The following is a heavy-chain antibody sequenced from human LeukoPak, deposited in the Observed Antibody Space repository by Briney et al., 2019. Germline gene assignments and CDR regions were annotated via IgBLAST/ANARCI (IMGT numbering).Heavy chain of an antibody. Sequence: SVKVSCKASGGTFSSYAISWVRQAPGQGLEWMGRIIPILGVANYAQKFQGRVTITADKSTSTAYMELSSLRSEDTAVYYCAKGEVWFGRGYGMDVWGQGTTVTVSS. CDR1: GGTFSSYA. D-gene: IGHD3-10*01. V-gene: IGHV1-69*04. CDR3: AKGEVWFGRGYGMDV. CDR2: IIPILGVA. J-gene: IGHJ6*02.